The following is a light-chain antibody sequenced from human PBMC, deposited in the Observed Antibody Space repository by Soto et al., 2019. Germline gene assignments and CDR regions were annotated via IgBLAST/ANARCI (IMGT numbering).Light chain of an antibody. Sequence: EIVLTQSPGTLSLSPGARDPLSCRASQSVSSSYLGWYQQKPGQAPRLLIYGTSSRATGIPDRFSGSGSGTDFTLTISRLEPEDFAVYYCQQYGNSPITFGQGTRLEIK. CDR1: QSVSSSY. J-gene: IGKJ5*01. V-gene: IGKV3-20*01. CDR2: GTS. CDR3: QQYGNSPIT.